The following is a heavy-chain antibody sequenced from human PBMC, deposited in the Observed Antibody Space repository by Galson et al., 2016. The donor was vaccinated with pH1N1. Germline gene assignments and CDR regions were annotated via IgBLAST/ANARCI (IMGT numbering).Heavy chain of an antibody. CDR3: VKYDSSGYYYGRLAN. CDR2: IKQDGSEK. J-gene: IGHJ4*02. V-gene: IGHV3-7*03. Sequence: SLRLSCAASGFTFSSYWMTWVRQAPGKGLEWVANIKQDGSEKYYVDSVKGRFTISRDNSKNALYLEMNSLTGEDTAFYYCVKYDSSGYYYGRLANWGQGTLVTVSS. D-gene: IGHD3-22*01. CDR1: GFTFSSYW.